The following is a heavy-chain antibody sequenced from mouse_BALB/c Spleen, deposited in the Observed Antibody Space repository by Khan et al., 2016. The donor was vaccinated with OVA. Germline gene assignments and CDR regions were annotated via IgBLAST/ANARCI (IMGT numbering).Heavy chain of an antibody. CDR3: TRNGFGNYESWDY. Sequence: VQLQQSGTVLARPGASVKMSCKGSGYTFTNYWMHWVKQRPGQGLEWLGVIYPGNSDTNYNQKFKGKAKLNAVPSTSTAYMELNSLTNEDSAVYYCTRNGFGNYESWDYWGQGTTLTVSS. D-gene: IGHD2-1*01. CDR2: IYPGNSDT. J-gene: IGHJ2*01. CDR1: GYTFTNYW. V-gene: IGHV1-5*01.